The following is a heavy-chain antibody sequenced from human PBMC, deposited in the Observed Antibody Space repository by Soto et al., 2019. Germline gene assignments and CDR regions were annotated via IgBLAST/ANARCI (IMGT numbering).Heavy chain of an antibody. Sequence: SETLSLTCTVSGGSIISGDYYWSWIRQHPGKGLEWIGYIYYSGSTYYNPSLKSRVTISVDTSKNQLSLKLSSVTAADTAVYYCARALSYYYDSSGYGAAFDIWGQGTMVTVSS. D-gene: IGHD3-22*01. CDR1: GGSIISGDYY. J-gene: IGHJ3*02. CDR2: IYYSGST. V-gene: IGHV4-31*03. CDR3: ARALSYYYDSSGYGAAFDI.